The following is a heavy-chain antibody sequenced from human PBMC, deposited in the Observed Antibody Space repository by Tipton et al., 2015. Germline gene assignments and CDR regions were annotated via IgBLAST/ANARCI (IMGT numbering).Heavy chain of an antibody. Sequence: SLRLSCAASGFTFRSYAMSWVRQAPGKGLEWVSVVSNGGDTTFYADSVKGRFTVSRDNSKNTIYLQMNSLRAEDTAVYYCVKVDRHYDHGPANRYYFDYWGQGTLVTVSS. CDR3: VKVDRHYDHGPANRYYFDY. CDR2: VSNGGDTT. V-gene: IGHV3-23*01. J-gene: IGHJ4*02. D-gene: IGHD3-22*01. CDR1: GFTFRSYA.